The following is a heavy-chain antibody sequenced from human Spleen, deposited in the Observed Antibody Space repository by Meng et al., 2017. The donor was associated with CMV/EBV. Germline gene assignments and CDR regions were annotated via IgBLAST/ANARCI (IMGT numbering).Heavy chain of an antibody. CDR1: GAAITSSSYF. J-gene: IGHJ6*02. Sequence: GSLRLSCTVSGAAITSSSYFWDWIRQSPGKGLEWIGSLSYGGSIYYNSSLKSRVTISVDMSKNQFTLRLTSVTAADTAVYYCAGRRGYYYYGMDVWGQGTTVTVSS. V-gene: IGHV4-39*06. CDR3: AGRRGYYYYGMDV. CDR2: LSYGGSI.